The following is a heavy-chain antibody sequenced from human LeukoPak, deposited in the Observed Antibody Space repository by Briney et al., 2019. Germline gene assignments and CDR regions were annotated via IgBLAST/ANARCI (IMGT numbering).Heavy chain of an antibody. CDR3: ARAKDGTNILDY. CDR2: ISYNGVNK. D-gene: IGHD5-24*01. Sequence: AGGSLRLSCAASGFTFSDYAMHWVRQAPGKGLEWVTLISYNGVNKYCADSVKGRFTISRDNSKNTLYLQMDSLRAEDTAVYYCARAKDGTNILDYWGQGTLVTVSS. V-gene: IGHV3-30-3*01. CDR1: GFTFSDYA. J-gene: IGHJ4*02.